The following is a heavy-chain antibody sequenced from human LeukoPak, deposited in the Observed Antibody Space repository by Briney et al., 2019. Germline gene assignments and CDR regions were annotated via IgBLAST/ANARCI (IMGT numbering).Heavy chain of an antibody. CDR2: IYTSGST. V-gene: IGHV4-4*07. CDR1: GGSISSYY. J-gene: IGHJ6*02. CDR3: ARDPLGYCSSTSCFEGYGMDV. D-gene: IGHD2-2*01. Sequence: PSETLSLTCTVSGGSISSYYWSWIRQPAGKGLEWIGRIYTSGSTNYNPSLKSRVTISVDTSKNQFSLKLSSVTAADTAVYYCARDPLGYCSSTSCFEGYGMDVWGQGTTVTVSS.